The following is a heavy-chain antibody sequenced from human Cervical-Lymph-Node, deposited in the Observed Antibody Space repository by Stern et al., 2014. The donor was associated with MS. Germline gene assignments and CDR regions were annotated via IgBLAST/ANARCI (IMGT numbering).Heavy chain of an antibody. Sequence: VKLVESGGGVVQPGRSLRLSCSPSGFAFSTYGMHWVRQAPGKGLEGVALISLDGAKTYYADSVKGRFTISRDNPKNTLYLQMKSLRGEDTAVYYCARGSDWYPLDYWGQGTLVTVSS. V-gene: IGHV3-30*03. CDR2: ISLDGAKT. CDR3: ARGSDWYPLDY. J-gene: IGHJ4*02. D-gene: IGHD6-19*01. CDR1: GFAFSTYG.